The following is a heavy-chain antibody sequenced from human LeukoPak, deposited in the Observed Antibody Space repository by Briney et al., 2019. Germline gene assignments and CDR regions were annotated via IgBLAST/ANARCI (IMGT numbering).Heavy chain of an antibody. CDR1: GFTFSSYG. D-gene: IGHD4-17*01. Sequence: GGSLRLSCAASGFTFSSYGMHWVRQAPGKGLEWVAVISYDGSNKYYADSVKGRFTISRDNSKNTLYLQMNSLRAEDTAVYYCAKDSVGYGDSLYSDYYYYGMDVWGQGTTVTVSS. V-gene: IGHV3-30*18. J-gene: IGHJ6*02. CDR2: ISYDGSNK. CDR3: AKDSVGYGDSLYSDYYYYGMDV.